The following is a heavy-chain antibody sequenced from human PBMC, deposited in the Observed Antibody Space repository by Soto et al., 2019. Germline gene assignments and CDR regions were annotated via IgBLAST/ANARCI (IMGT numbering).Heavy chain of an antibody. J-gene: IGHJ3*02. CDR2: INPNSGGT. CDR3: ARATVAGTPSYAFDI. CDR1: GYTSTGYY. Sequence: GASVKVSCKASGYTSTGYYMHWVRQAPGQGLEWMGWINPNSGGTNYAQKFQGWVTMTRDTSISTAYMELSRLRSDDTAVYYCARATVAGTPSYAFDIWGQGTMVTVSS. V-gene: IGHV1-2*04.